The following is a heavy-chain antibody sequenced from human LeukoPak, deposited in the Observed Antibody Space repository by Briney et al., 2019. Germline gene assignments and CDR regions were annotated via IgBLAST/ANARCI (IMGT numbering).Heavy chain of an antibody. CDR3: ARCSGASCYNPFDM. V-gene: IGHV1-18*04. Sequence: ASVKVSCKASGYTFTSYGISWVRQAPGQGLEWMGRISANNGDTNYAQKLRGRVTMTTDTSTSTAYMELTSLRSDDSAVYYCARCSGASCYNPFDMSGQGTMVTVSS. D-gene: IGHD2-15*01. J-gene: IGHJ3*02. CDR1: GYTFTSYG. CDR2: ISANNGDT.